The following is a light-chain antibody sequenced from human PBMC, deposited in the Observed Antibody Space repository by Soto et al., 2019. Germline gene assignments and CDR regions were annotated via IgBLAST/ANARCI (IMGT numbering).Light chain of an antibody. CDR2: EGS. CDR3: CSYAGSSTFYV. J-gene: IGLJ1*01. CDR1: SRDGGSYNL. V-gene: IGLV2-23*01. Sequence: QSVLTQPASVSGSPGQSITISCTGTSRDGGSYNLVSWYQQHPGNAPQLMIHEGSKRPPGVSNRFSGSKSGNAASRTISGLQAEAEADYYCCSYAGSSTFYVFGTGTKVTVL.